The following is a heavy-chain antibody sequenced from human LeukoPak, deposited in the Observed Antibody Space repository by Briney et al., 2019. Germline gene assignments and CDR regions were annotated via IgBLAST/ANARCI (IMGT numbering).Heavy chain of an antibody. CDR1: GFTFSGST. CDR2: ISTSSSYI. Sequence: SGGSLRLSCAASGFTFSGSTMNWVRQAPGKGLEWVSFISTSSSYIYYADSMRGRFTISRDNAKNSLYLQMNSLKPEDTAVYYCARVAEAAAFDSWGQGTLVTVSS. D-gene: IGHD6-13*01. J-gene: IGHJ4*02. V-gene: IGHV3-21*06. CDR3: ARVAEAAAFDS.